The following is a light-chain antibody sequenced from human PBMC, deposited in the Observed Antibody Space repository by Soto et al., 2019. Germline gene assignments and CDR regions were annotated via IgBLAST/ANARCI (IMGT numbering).Light chain of an antibody. CDR1: QSVDRD. Sequence: VLTQSPATLSLSLGEGATLSCRASQSVDRDLAWYRQKPGQPPSLLIHGASTRATGVPARFSGSGSETEFALVISGLQSEDFAVYFCHQYNQWPRTFGQGTKVEIK. J-gene: IGKJ1*01. CDR2: GAS. CDR3: HQYNQWPRT. V-gene: IGKV3-15*01.